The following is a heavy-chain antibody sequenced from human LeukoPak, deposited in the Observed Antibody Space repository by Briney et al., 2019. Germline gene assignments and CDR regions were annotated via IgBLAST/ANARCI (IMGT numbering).Heavy chain of an antibody. J-gene: IGHJ5*02. CDR2: ISAYNGNT. Sequence: ASAKVSCKASGYTFTSYAISWVRQAPGQGLEWMGWISAYNGNTNYAQKLQGSVTMTTDTSTSTAYMELRSLRSDDTAVYYCARRAFSTPFEPWGQGTLVTVSS. V-gene: IGHV1-18*01. CDR3: ARRAFSTPFEP. D-gene: IGHD2/OR15-2a*01. CDR1: GYTFTSYA.